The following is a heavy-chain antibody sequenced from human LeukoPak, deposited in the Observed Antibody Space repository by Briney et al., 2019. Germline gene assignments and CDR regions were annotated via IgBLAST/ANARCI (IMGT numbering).Heavy chain of an antibody. J-gene: IGHJ5*02. CDR2: ISGSGGST. Sequence: PGGSLRLSCAASGFTFSSYAMSWVRQAPGKGLEWVSAISGSGGSTYYADSVKGRFTISRDNSKNTLYLQMNSLRADDTAVYYCAKDRFTMVRGVIITGWFDPWGQGTLVTVSS. CDR1: GFTFSSYA. CDR3: AKDRFTMVRGVIITGWFDP. V-gene: IGHV3-23*01. D-gene: IGHD3-10*01.